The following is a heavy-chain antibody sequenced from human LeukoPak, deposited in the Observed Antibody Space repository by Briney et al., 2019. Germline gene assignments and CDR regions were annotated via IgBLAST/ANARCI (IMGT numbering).Heavy chain of an antibody. V-gene: IGHV4-34*01. Sequence: TSETLSLTCAVYGGSFSGYYWSWIRQPPGKGLEWIGEINHGGSTNYNPSLKSRVTISVDTSKNQFSLKLSSVTAADTAVYYCTRGRGIVVVTAIISKYYFDYWGQGTLVTVSS. CDR3: TRGRGIVVVTAIISKYYFDY. CDR2: INHGGST. J-gene: IGHJ4*02. D-gene: IGHD2-21*02. CDR1: GGSFSGYY.